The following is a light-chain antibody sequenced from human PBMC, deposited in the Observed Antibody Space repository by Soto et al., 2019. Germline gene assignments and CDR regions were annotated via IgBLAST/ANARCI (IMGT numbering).Light chain of an antibody. CDR3: AAWDDSLNGPV. CDR1: SSNLGSNS. CDR2: NTY. Sequence: QSVLTQPPSASGTPGQRVIISCSGSSSNLGSNSGNWYQQPPGTAPKLLIYNTYQRPLGVPDRFSGSKSGTSASLAISGLQSEDEGDYFCAAWDDSLNGPVFGGGTQLTVL. J-gene: IGLJ3*02. V-gene: IGLV1-44*01.